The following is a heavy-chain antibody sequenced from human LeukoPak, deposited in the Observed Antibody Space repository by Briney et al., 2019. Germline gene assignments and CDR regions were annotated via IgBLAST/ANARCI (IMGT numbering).Heavy chain of an antibody. CDR1: GFSISNSA. V-gene: IGHV3-23*01. D-gene: IGHD5-12*01. Sequence: PGGSLRLSCAASGFSISNSAMSWVRQAPGKGLEWVSLIIASSGSTFYADSMKGRFTISRDNSKNTLFLQMNSLRAEDTAVYYCAKGAYDYIEMGYFDYWGQGTLVTVSS. CDR2: IIASSGST. CDR3: AKGAYDYIEMGYFDY. J-gene: IGHJ4*02.